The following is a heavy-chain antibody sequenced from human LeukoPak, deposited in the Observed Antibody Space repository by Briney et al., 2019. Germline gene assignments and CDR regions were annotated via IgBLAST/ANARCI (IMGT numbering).Heavy chain of an antibody. CDR1: GFTFSDYY. Sequence: GGFLRLSCAASGFTFSDYYMSWIRQAPGKGLEWVSYISSSGSTIYYADSVKGRFTISRDNAKNSLYLQMNSLRAEDTAVYYCAREGGRWELLYYYYGMDVWGQGTTVTVSS. J-gene: IGHJ6*02. CDR2: ISSSGSTI. CDR3: AREGGRWELLYYYYGMDV. V-gene: IGHV3-11*01. D-gene: IGHD1-26*01.